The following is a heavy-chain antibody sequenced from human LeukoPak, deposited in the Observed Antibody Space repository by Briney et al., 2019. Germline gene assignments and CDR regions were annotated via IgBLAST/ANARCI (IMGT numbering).Heavy chain of an antibody. Sequence: GGSLRLSCAASGFTFSSAWMSWVRQAPGKGLEWVGRIKRKGDDGTIDYAAPVKGRLTISRDDSKNTLYLQMNSLKSEDTAAYYCTAGTGRSDFDYWGQGTLVTVSS. V-gene: IGHV3-15*01. CDR3: TAGTGRSDFDY. J-gene: IGHJ4*02. CDR2: IKRKGDDGTI. CDR1: GFTFSSAW. D-gene: IGHD3/OR15-3a*01.